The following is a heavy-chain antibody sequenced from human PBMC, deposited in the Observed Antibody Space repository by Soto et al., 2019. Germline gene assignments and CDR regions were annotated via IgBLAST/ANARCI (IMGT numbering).Heavy chain of an antibody. CDR1: GGTFSSYT. V-gene: IGHV1-69*04. CDR2: IIPILGIA. Sequence: SVKVSCKASGGTFSSYTISWVRQAPGQWLEWMGRIIPILGIANYAQKFQGRVTITADKSTSTAYMELSSLRSDDTAVYYCARDLDYDFWSGYYSGMDVWGQGTTVTVSS. CDR3: ARDLDYDFWSGYYSGMDV. J-gene: IGHJ6*02. D-gene: IGHD3-3*01.